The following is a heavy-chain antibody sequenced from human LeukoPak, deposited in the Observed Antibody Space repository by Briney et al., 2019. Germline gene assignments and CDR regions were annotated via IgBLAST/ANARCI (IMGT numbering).Heavy chain of an antibody. CDR3: ARGTIVVVPAAFDY. CDR1: GGSISSGGYY. Sequence: SETLSLTCTVSGGSISSGGYYWSWIRQHPGKGLEWIGYIYYSGSTYYNPSLKSRVTISVDTSKNQFSLKLSSVTAADTAVYYCARGTIVVVPAAFDYWGQGTLVTVSS. J-gene: IGHJ4*02. V-gene: IGHV4-31*03. D-gene: IGHD2-2*01. CDR2: IYYSGST.